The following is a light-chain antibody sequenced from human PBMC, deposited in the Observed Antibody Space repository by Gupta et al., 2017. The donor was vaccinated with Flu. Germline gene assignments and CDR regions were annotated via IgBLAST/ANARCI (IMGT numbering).Light chain of an antibody. V-gene: IGKV3-20*01. J-gene: IGKJ2*01. CDR2: GAS. CDR1: QSVSSSY. Sequence: PGTGASSPGESTTRSCRASQSVSSSYLAWYQQTPGQAPRLIIYGASSRATGIPDRCSGSGAGTDFTLTSSRLEHEDCAVYYSQQYGSLYTFGQGTKLEIK. CDR3: QQYGSLYT.